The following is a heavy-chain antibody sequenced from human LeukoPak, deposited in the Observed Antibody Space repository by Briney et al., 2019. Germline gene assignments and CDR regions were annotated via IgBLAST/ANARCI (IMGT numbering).Heavy chain of an antibody. D-gene: IGHD3-16*02. V-gene: IGHV4-34*01. CDR2: INHSGST. CDR1: GGSFSGYY. J-gene: IGHJ4*02. Sequence: SETLSLTCAVYGGSFSGYYWSWIRQPPGKGLEWIGEINHSGSTNYNPSLKSRVTISVDTSKNQFSLKLSSVTAADTAVYYCASVLVGFFDYWGQGTLVTVSS. CDR3: ASVLVGFFDY.